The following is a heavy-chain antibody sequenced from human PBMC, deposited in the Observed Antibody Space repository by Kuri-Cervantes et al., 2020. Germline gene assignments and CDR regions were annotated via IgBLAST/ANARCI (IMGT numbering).Heavy chain of an antibody. J-gene: IGHJ4*02. V-gene: IGHV3-23*01. D-gene: IGHD6-6*01. CDR1: GFTFSSYA. CDR3: AKDHEYSSSSSGSFFDY. Sequence: GGSLRLSCAASGFTFSSYAMSWVRQAPGKGLEWVSAISGSGGSTYCADSVKGRFTISRDNSKNTLYLQMNSLRAEDTAVYYCAKDHEYSSSSSGSFFDYWGQGTLVTVSS. CDR2: ISGSGGST.